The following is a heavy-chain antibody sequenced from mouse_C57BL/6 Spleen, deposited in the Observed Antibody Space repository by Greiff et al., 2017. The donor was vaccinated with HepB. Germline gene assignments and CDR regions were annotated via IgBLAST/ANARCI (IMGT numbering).Heavy chain of an antibody. CDR1: GYSITSGYY. Sequence: VQLKESGPGLVKPSQSLSLTCSVTGYSITSGYYWNWIRQFPGNKLEWMGYISYDGSNNYNPSLKNRISITRDTSKNQFFLKLNSVTTEDTATYYCAIHYDYDRFAYWGQGTLVTVSA. V-gene: IGHV3-6*01. J-gene: IGHJ3*01. D-gene: IGHD2-4*01. CDR3: AIHYDYDRFAY. CDR2: ISYDGSN.